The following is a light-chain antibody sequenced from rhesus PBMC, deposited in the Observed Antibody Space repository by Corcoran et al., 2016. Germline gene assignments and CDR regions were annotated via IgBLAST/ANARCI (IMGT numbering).Light chain of an antibody. V-gene: IGKV1-22*01. CDR3: LPYSGSPWA. CDR1: QRIFSW. J-gene: IGKJ1*01. Sequence: DIQMTQSPSSLSASVGDTVTITCRASQRIFSWLDWYQQKPGTSPKLLIYKASTLNSGVPSRFSGRGSGTAFTLTIRSLQPEAFAPCYCLPYSGSPWAFGQGTKVEIK. CDR2: KAS.